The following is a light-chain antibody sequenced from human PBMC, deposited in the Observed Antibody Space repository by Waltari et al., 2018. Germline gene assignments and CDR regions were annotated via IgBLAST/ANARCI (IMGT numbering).Light chain of an antibody. CDR1: QNILYSSNNKNY. CDR3: QQYYSAPIT. V-gene: IGKV4-1*01. J-gene: IGKJ5*01. CDR2: SAS. Sequence: DIVMTQSPDSLAVSLGERATINCQSRQNILYSSNNKNYLAWFQQKPGQPPKLLIYSASTRESGVPERFSGSGSGTDFTLTINSLQAEDVAVYYCQQYYSAPITFGQGTRLEIK.